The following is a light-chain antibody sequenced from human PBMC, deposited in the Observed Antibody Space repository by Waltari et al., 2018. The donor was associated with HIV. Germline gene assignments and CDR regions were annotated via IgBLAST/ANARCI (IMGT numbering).Light chain of an antibody. CDR2: EVS. V-gene: IGLV2-14*01. CDR1: SSAVVGYNF. CDR3: SSYTSSSTLGV. J-gene: IGLJ2*01. Sequence: QSALTQPASVSGSPGQSITISCTVPSSAVVGYNFVSWYQQHPGKAPKLMIYEVSNRPSGVSNRFSGSKSDNTASLTISGLQAEDEADYYCSSYTSSSTLGVFGGGTKLTVL.